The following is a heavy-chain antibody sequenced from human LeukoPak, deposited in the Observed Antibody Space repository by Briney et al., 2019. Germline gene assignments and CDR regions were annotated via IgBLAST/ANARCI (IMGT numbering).Heavy chain of an antibody. CDR1: GFTVSSNY. CDR2: IYSGGST. Sequence: GGSLRLSCAASGFTVSSNYMSWVRQAPGKGLEWVSVIYSGGSTYYADSVKGRFTISRDNSKNTLYLQMNSLRAEDTAVYYCARDLRAAAGHYGVDVRGQGTTVTVSS. CDR3: ARDLRAAAGHYGVDV. V-gene: IGHV3-53*01. J-gene: IGHJ6*02. D-gene: IGHD6-13*01.